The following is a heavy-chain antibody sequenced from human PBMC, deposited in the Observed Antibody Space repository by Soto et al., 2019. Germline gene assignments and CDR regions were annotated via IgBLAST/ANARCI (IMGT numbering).Heavy chain of an antibody. CDR1: GGSISNYY. D-gene: IGHD1-26*01. V-gene: IGHV4-59*01. CDR3: ARDPGGRFDS. J-gene: IGHJ4*02. CDR2: IYYSGST. Sequence: QVHLQESGPGLVKPSETLSLTCTVSGGSISNYYWSWIRQPPGGGLEWIGYIYYSGSTNYNPALTSRLTISVGTSRKEFSLRLTSVTAADSAVYYCARDPGGRFDSWGQGTLVTVSS.